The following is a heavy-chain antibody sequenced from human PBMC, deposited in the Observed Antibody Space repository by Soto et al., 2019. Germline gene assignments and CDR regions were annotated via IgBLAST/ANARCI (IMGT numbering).Heavy chain of an antibody. V-gene: IGHV1-3*01. J-gene: IGHJ4*02. CDR3: AREGGDGYNDYYFDY. CDR2: INAGNGNT. Sequence: ASVKVSCKASGYTFTSYAMHWVRQAPGQRLEWMGWINAGNGNTKYSQKFQGRVTITRDTSASTAYMELSSLRSEDTAVYYCAREGGDGYNDYYFDYWGQGTLVTVSS. CDR1: GYTFTSYA. D-gene: IGHD5-12*01.